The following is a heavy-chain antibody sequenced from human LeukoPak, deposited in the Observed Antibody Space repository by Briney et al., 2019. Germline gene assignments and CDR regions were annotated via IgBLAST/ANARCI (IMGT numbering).Heavy chain of an antibody. D-gene: IGHD3-16*02. V-gene: IGHV3-23*01. CDR2: ISGGDNKT. CDR3: AKERFASWTYPLSGFDL. CDR1: GFTFRTLA. Sequence: GGSLRLSCAAAGFTFRTLAMSCVRPAPGKGLEGVSGISGGDNKTYYAGSVQGRLTISRDNTKITLYLQMNSLRAEDTAVYYCAKERFASWTYPLSGFDLWGQGTLVTVSS. J-gene: IGHJ5*02.